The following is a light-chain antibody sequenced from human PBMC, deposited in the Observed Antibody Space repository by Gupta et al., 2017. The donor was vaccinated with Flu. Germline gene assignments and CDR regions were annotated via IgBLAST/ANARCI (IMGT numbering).Light chain of an antibody. J-gene: IGKJ5*01. V-gene: IGKV1-33*01. CDR3: QQYYKLPHT. CDR2: DAS. Sequence: DIQMTQSPSSLSASVGDRVTITFQASQDISKYLNWYQQKPGKAPNLLISDASNLEAGVPSRFSGTGSGTHFTFTISSLQPEDIATYHCQQYYKLPHTFGQGTLLEIK. CDR1: QDISKY.